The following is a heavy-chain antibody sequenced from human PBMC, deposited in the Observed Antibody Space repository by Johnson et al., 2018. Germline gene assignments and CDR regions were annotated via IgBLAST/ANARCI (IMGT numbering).Heavy chain of an antibody. CDR2: IYYSGST. CDR3: AGALLVVSGGSCYRYDAFDI. CDR1: GGSISSYY. J-gene: IGHJ3*02. V-gene: IGHV4-59*01. Sequence: QVQLQESGPGLVKPSETLSLTCTVSGGSISSYYWSWIRQPPGKGLEWIGYIYYSGSTNYNPSLKSRVTISVDTSKDQFSLKLSSVTAADTGVYYCAGALLVVSGGSCYRYDAFDIWGQGTMVTVSS. D-gene: IGHD2-15*01.